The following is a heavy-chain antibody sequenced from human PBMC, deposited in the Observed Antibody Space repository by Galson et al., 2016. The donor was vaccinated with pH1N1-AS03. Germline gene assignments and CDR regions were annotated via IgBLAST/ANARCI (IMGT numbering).Heavy chain of an antibody. CDR2: FYYIANT. CDR3: AKLRRGPWYLDL. Sequence: ETLSLTCTVSGGSIGVSYWSWIRQSPGRGVEWIGYFYYIANTKYNPSLKSRVTISVDTSKNQFSLNLTSVTAADTAVYYCAKLRRGPWYLDLWGRGTVVTVSS. D-gene: IGHD4-17*01. V-gene: IGHV4-59*12. J-gene: IGHJ2*01. CDR1: GGSIGVSY.